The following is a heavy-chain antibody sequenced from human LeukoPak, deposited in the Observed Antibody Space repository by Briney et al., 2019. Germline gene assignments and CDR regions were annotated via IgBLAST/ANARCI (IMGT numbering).Heavy chain of an antibody. J-gene: IGHJ6*02. V-gene: IGHV1-24*01. D-gene: IGHD6-13*01. Sequence: ASVKVSCKASGGTFSSYAISWVRQAPGQGLEWMGGFDPEDGETIYAQKFQGRVTMTEDTSTDTAYMELSSLRSEDTAVYYCATLPYSSSPYYYYGMDVWGQGTTVTVSS. CDR1: GGTFSSYA. CDR2: FDPEDGET. CDR3: ATLPYSSSPYYYYGMDV.